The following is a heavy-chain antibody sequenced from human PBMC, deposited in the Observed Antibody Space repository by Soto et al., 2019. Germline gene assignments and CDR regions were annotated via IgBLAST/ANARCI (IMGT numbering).Heavy chain of an antibody. J-gene: IGHJ4*02. V-gene: IGHV3-15*01. CDR3: AKVFEQLAYFDY. Sequence: XXSLRLSFAASGFTFSNAWMRWVPQAPGKGLEWVGRIKSKTDGGTTDYAAPVKGRFTISRDDSKNTLYLQMNCMRAEDTAVYYCAKVFEQLAYFDYWGQGTLVTVSS. CDR2: IKSKTDGGTT. CDR1: GFTFSNAW. D-gene: IGHD6-6*01.